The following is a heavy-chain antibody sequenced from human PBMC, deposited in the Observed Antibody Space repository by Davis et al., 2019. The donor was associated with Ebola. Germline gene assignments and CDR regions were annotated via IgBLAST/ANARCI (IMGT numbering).Heavy chain of an antibody. Sequence: GESLKISCAASGFTFSSYWMNWVRQAPGKGLEWVSSISSSSSYIYYADSVKGRFTISRDNAKNSLYLQMDSLRVEDTAIYYCARDAFSLSRYDTEDHWGQGTLVTVSS. V-gene: IGHV3-21*01. CDR3: ARDAFSLSRYDTEDH. D-gene: IGHD3-9*01. CDR1: GFTFSSYW. CDR2: ISSSSSYI. J-gene: IGHJ4*02.